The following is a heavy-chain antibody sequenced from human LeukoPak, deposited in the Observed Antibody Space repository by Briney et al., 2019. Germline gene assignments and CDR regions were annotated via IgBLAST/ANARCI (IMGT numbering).Heavy chain of an antibody. CDR3: AGEMLWFGDLLTYFLDV. CDR2: ISGNNENA. Sequence: ASVKVSCKASGYTFTSYGISWVRQTPGQGLEWMGWISGNNENADYAQKFQGRVTLTTDTSTSTAYMELSGLRADDTAVYYCAGEMLWFGDLLTYFLDVWGKGTTVIVSS. J-gene: IGHJ6*03. CDR1: GYTFTSYG. V-gene: IGHV1-18*01. D-gene: IGHD3-10*01.